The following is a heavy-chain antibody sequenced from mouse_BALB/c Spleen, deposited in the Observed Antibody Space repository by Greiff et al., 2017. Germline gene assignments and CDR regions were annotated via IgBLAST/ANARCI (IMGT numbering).Heavy chain of an antibody. V-gene: IGHV3-6*02. D-gene: IGHD2-1*01. CDR1: GYSITSGYY. J-gene: IGHJ3*01. CDR2: ISYDGSN. CDR3: ARVNGNYGGFAY. Sequence: EVKLMESGPGLVKPSQSLSLTCSVTGYSITSGYYWSWIRQFPGNKLEWMGYISYDGSNNYNPSLKNRISITRDTSKNQFFLKLNSVTTEDTATYYCARVNGNYGGFAYWGQGTLVTVSA.